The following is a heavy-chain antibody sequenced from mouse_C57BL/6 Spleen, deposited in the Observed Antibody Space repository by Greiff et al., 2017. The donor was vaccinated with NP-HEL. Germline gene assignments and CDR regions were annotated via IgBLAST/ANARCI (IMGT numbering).Heavy chain of an antibody. D-gene: IGHD2-4*01. V-gene: IGHV5-9*01. J-gene: IGHJ4*01. Sequence: DVMLVESGGGLVKPGGSLKLSCAASGFTFSSYTMSWVRQTPEKRLEWVATISGGGGNTYYPDSVKGRFTISRDNAKNTLYLQMSSLRSEDTALYYCARHENYDYDEGYYYAMDYWGQGTSVTVSS. CDR1: GFTFSSYT. CDR3: ARHENYDYDEGYYYAMDY. CDR2: ISGGGGNT.